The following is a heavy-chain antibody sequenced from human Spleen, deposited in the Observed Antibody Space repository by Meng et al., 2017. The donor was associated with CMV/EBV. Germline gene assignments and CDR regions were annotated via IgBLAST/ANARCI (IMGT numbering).Heavy chain of an antibody. CDR3: TKDTSMYYDILTGTRVYYYGMDV. J-gene: IGHJ6*02. V-gene: IGHV3-9*01. D-gene: IGHD3-9*01. Sequence: SLKISCAVSGFTFSSYWMHWVRQAPGKGLEWVSGISWNSGSIGYADSVKGRFTISRDNAKKSLYLQMNSLRAEDTALYYCTKDTSMYYDILTGTRVYYYGMDVWGQGTTVTVSS. CDR1: GFTFSSYW. CDR2: ISWNSGSI.